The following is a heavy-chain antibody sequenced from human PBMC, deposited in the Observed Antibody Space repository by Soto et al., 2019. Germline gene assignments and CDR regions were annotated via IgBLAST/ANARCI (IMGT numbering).Heavy chain of an antibody. CDR3: GRVMLGGHSDY. V-gene: IGHV1-8*01. D-gene: IGHD2-15*01. J-gene: IGHJ4*02. CDR2: MNPNSGNT. Sequence: ASVKVSGKASGYTFTINVINWVRQAPGQGLEWMGWMNPNSGNTGYAQKFQGRVTMTRNTSIRTAYIALSSLSSVDASGYYCGRVMLGGHSDYWCQGTLVTVS. CDR1: GYTFTINV.